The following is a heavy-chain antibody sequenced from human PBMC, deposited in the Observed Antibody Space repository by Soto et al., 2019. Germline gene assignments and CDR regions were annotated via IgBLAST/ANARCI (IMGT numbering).Heavy chain of an antibody. D-gene: IGHD3-22*01. Sequence: XGSLRLSFVASGFIFTNACVSWVRQAPGKGLEWVGRIKTEIEGETADYAAPVRGRFTISRDDSKNTMYLQMNNLKTDDTGIYYCPTEWRSFDTSGRYWGQGTPVTVSS. CDR3: PTEWRSFDTSGRY. V-gene: IGHV3-15*01. J-gene: IGHJ4*02. CDR1: GFIFTNAC. CDR2: IKTEIEGETA.